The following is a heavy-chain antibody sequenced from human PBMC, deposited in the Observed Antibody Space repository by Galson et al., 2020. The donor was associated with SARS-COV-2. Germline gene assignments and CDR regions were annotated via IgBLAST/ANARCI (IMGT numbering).Heavy chain of an antibody. CDR1: GYTLTELS. J-gene: IGHJ5*02. V-gene: IGHV1-24*01. CDR2: FDPEDGET. D-gene: IGHD5-18*01. Sequence: ASVKVSCTVSGYTLTELSMHWVRQAPGKGLEWMGGFDPEDGETIYAQKFQGRVTMTEDTSTDTAYMELSSLRSEDTAVYYCATTTAMAKRNWFDPWGQGTLVTVSS. CDR3: ATTTAMAKRNWFDP.